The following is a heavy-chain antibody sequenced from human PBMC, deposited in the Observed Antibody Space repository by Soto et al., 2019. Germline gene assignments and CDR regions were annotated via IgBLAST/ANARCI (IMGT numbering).Heavy chain of an antibody. CDR3: ARGYCSGGCCYHPFDY. CDR2: IYHSGST. Sequence: LSLTCAVSGGSISSGGYSWSWIRQPPGKGLEWIGYIYHSGSTYYNPSLKSRVTISVDRSKNQFSLKLSSVTAADTAVYYCARGYCSGGCCYHPFDYWGQVTLVTV. V-gene: IGHV4-30-2*01. D-gene: IGHD2-15*01. CDR1: GGSISSGGYS. J-gene: IGHJ4*02.